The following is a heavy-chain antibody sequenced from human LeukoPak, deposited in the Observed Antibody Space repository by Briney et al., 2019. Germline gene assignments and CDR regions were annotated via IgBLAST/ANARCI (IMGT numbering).Heavy chain of an antibody. V-gene: IGHV3-53*01. D-gene: IGHD5-18*01. CDR1: GFTFISYS. Sequence: GGSLRLSCAASGFTFISYSMTWVRQAPGRGLEWVSLIYSGGSTYYADSVKGRFTISRDNSKNTLYLQMNSLRAEDTAVYYCARRGYDYGSPFDYWGQGTLVTVSS. J-gene: IGHJ4*02. CDR3: ARRGYDYGSPFDY. CDR2: IYSGGST.